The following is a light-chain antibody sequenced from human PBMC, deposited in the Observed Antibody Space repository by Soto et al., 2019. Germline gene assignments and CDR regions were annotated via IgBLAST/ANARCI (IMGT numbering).Light chain of an antibody. CDR1: QSISTW. J-gene: IGKJ1*01. V-gene: IGKV1-5*01. CDR3: QQYDSYSWT. CDR2: DAS. Sequence: DIQMTQSPSTLSASAGDTVTITCRASQSISTWLAWYQQKPGKAPKLLIFDASSLKSGVPSRFSGSGSGTEFTLPISSLQPDDFATYYCQQYDSYSWTFGQGTKVEIQ.